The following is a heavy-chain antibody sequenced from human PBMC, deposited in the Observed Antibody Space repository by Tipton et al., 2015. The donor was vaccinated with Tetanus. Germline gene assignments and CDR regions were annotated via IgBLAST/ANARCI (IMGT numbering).Heavy chain of an antibody. D-gene: IGHD1-1*01. Sequence: TLSLTCSVSGGSVRSGDYQWNWIRQPPGKGLEWLAYISNSGRTNSNYSLKSRITISQDKSKNQFSLRLTSVTAADTAVYYCVTVNFPNYYHYGMDVWGQGTTVTVSS. J-gene: IGHJ6*02. CDR1: GGSVRSGDYQ. CDR3: VTVNFPNYYHYGMDV. V-gene: IGHV4-61*08. CDR2: ISNSGRT.